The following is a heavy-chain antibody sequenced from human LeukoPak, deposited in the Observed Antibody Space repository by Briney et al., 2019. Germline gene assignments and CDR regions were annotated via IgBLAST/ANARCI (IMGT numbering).Heavy chain of an antibody. Sequence: GGSLRLSCAASGFTFSSYAMTWVRQAPGKGLEWVSGIPNGGGSTYYADFVKGRFTISRDNSRNTLYLQMNSLRAEDAAVYYCAEARYSDNWPGLDWGQGTLITVSS. V-gene: IGHV3-23*01. D-gene: IGHD1-20*01. J-gene: IGHJ4*02. CDR2: IPNGGGST. CDR3: AEARYSDNWPGLD. CDR1: GFTFSSYA.